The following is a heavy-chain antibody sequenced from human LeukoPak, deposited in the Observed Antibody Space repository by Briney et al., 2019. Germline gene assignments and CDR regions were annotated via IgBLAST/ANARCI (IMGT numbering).Heavy chain of an antibody. CDR1: GFTFSSYA. V-gene: IGHV3-23*01. J-gene: IGHJ4*02. D-gene: IGHD6-19*01. Sequence: GSLRLSCAASGFTFSSYAMSWVRQAPGKGLEWVSAISGSGGSTYYADSVKGRFTISRDNSKNTLYLQMNSLRAEDTAVYYCAKDRGEWLAFDYWGQGTLVTVSS. CDR3: AKDRGEWLAFDY. CDR2: ISGSGGST.